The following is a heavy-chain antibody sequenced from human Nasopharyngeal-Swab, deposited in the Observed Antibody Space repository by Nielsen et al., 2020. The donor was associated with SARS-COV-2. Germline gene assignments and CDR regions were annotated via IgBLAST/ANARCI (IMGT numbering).Heavy chain of an antibody. CDR1: GFTFNSYA. CDR2: ISGSGGST. V-gene: IGHV3-23*01. J-gene: IGHJ4*02. CDR3: AKVSRAGGSGSYYY. Sequence: GESLKISCAASGFTFNSYAMSWVRQAPGKGLEWVSAISGSGGSTYYADSVKGRFTISRDNSKNTLYLQMNSLRAEDTAVYYCAKVSRAGGSGSYYYWGQGTLVTVSS. D-gene: IGHD3-10*01.